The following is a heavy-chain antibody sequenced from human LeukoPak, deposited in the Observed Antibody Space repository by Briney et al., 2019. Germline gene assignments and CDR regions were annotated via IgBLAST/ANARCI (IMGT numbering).Heavy chain of an antibody. J-gene: IGHJ5*02. CDR2: IYYSGTT. D-gene: IGHD3-3*01. CDR3: ARGAHSLFGVVIDNGGDNWFDP. CDR1: GFTFSDYY. V-gene: IGHV4-59*01. Sequence: GSLRLSCAASGFTFSDYYMSWIRQAPGKGLEWVGFIYYSGTTDYNPSLKSRVIISADTSKNQFSLKLSSVTAADTAVYYCARGAHSLFGVVIDNGGDNWFDPWGQGTLVTVSS.